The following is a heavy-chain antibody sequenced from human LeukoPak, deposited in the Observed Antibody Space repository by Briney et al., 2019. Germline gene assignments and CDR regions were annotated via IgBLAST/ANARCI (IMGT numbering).Heavy chain of an antibody. J-gene: IGHJ3*02. D-gene: IGHD3-22*01. CDR2: FDPEDGET. CDR3: ATELRYYYDSNNPDHAFDI. CDR1: GYTLTELS. V-gene: IGHV1-24*01. Sequence: ASVKVSCKASGYTLTELSMHWVRQAPGKGLEWMGGFDPEDGETIYAQKFQGRVTMTEDTSTDTAYMELSSLRSEDTAVYYCATELRYYYDSNNPDHAFDIWGQGTMVTVSS.